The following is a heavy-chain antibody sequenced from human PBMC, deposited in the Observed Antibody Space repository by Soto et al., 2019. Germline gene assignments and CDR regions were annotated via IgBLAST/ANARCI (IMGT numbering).Heavy chain of an antibody. Sequence: PSETLSLTCTASSGSFGSGIWWSWVRQPPGKGLEWIGELYHTGNTNYNPSLKSRLTMSVDESKNQFSLSLSSVTAADTAVYYCAGAARLSPFAFWGRGTLVTVSS. CDR1: SGSFGSGIW. J-gene: IGHJ4*02. V-gene: IGHV4-4*02. D-gene: IGHD6-6*01. CDR3: AGAARLSPFAF. CDR2: LYHTGNT.